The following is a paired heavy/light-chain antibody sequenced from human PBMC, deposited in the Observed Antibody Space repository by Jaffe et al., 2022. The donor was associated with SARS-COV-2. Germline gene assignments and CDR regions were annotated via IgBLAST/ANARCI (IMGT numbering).Heavy chain of an antibody. D-gene: IGHD5-12*01. CDR3: ARRSGVWWLRDHYYSMDV. CDR1: GFTFSNYD. J-gene: IGHJ6*02. CDR2: IWHDGNKK. Sequence: QVQLVESGGGVVQPGRSLRLSCATSGFTFSNYDMHWVRQAPGKGLEWVAVIWHDGNKKYCADSVKGRFTISRDNSRNTLYLQMNSLRAEDTAVYFCARRSGVWWLRDHYYSMDVWGQGTTVTVSS. V-gene: IGHV3-33*01.
Light chain of an antibody. Sequence: EIVLMQSPGTLSLSPGERATLSCRASQSVSSDYLAWYQQKPGQAPRLLIYGASSRATGIPDRFSGSGSGTHFTLIISRLEPEDFAVYYCQQFGSSPPLWTFGQGTKVEIK. V-gene: IGKV3-20*01. CDR2: GAS. CDR3: QQFGSSPPLWT. CDR1: QSVSSDY. J-gene: IGKJ1*01.